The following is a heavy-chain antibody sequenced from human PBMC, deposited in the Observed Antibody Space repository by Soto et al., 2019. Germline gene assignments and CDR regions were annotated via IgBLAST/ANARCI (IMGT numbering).Heavy chain of an antibody. V-gene: IGHV3-23*01. CDR3: AIVYSHASDS. J-gene: IGHJ4*02. CDR1: GFTLKNHA. Sequence: GGSLRLSCAASGFTLKNHAMRWLRQAPGKGMEWVSSISESGDRTYYADFVKGRFTISRDTSKNTVSLQMNSVTLEDTAVYYCAIVYSHASDSWGQGTLVTVSS. D-gene: IGHD5-18*01. CDR2: ISESGDRT.